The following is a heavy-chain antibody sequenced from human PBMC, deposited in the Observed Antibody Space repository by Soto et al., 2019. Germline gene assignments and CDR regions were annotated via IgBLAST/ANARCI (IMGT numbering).Heavy chain of an antibody. D-gene: IGHD1-26*01. Sequence: QVQLVESGGGVVQPGRSLRLSCAVSGFTFSTYGMHWVRQAPGKGLEWVAVVSYDGGNKFYADSVKGRFTISRDNSKNTIDLQMNRLRAEDTAVFYCARIDSTTGGFYYGMDVWGQGTTVTVSS. V-gene: IGHV3-30*03. J-gene: IGHJ6*02. CDR1: GFTFSTYG. CDR3: ARIDSTTGGFYYGMDV. CDR2: VSYDGGNK.